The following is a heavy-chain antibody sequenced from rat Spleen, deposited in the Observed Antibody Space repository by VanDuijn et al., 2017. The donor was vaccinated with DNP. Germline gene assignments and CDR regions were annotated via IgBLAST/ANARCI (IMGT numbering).Heavy chain of an antibody. Sequence: EVQLVESGGGLVQPGRSLKLSCAASGFTFSDYAMAWVRQAPKKGLEWVATISYDGGNTNYGDSVKGRFTISRDNAKSTLYLQMNSLRSEDTATYHCVRPHYYYGSYPQYWGQGVMVTVTS. CDR2: ISYDGGNT. J-gene: IGHJ2*01. D-gene: IGHD1-12*02. CDR3: VRPHYYYGSYPQY. V-gene: IGHV5-17*01. CDR1: GFTFSDYA.